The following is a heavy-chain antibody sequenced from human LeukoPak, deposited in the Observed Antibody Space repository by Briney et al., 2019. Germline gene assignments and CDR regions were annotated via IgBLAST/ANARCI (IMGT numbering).Heavy chain of an antibody. CDR3: ARTIAVAELDY. CDR1: GFTFSSYG. D-gene: IGHD6-19*01. CDR2: IWYDGSNK. Sequence: GGSLRLSCAASGFTFSSYGMHWVRRAPGKGLEWVAVIWYDGSNKYYADSVKGRFTISRDNSKNTLYLQMNSLRAEDTAVYYCARTIAVAELDYWGQGTLVTVSS. V-gene: IGHV3-33*01. J-gene: IGHJ4*02.